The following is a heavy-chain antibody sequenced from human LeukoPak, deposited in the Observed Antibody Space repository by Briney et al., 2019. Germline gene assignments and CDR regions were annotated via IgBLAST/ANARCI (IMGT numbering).Heavy chain of an antibody. CDR2: INPSGGST. V-gene: IGHV1-46*01. D-gene: IGHD2-15*01. CDR3: ARVDCSSGGSCYGAGWFDP. CDR1: GYTFTSYY. J-gene: IGHJ5*02. Sequence: ASVKVSCKASGYTFTSYYMHWVRQAPGQGLEWMGIINPSGGSTSYAQKFQGRATMTRDASTSTVYMELSSLRSEDTAVYYCARVDCSSGGSCYGAGWFDPWGQGTLVTVSS.